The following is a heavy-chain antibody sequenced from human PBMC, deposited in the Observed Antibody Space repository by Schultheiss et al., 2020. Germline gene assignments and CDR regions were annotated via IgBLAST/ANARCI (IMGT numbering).Heavy chain of an antibody. CDR3: AKDHETFQWLLDY. Sequence: SLKISCAASGFTFDDYAMHWVRQAPGKGLEWVSGISWNSGSIGYADSVKGRFTISRDNAKNSLYLQMNSLRAEDTALYYCAKDHETFQWLLDYWGQGTLVTVSS. D-gene: IGHD6-19*01. V-gene: IGHV3-9*01. J-gene: IGHJ4*02. CDR1: GFTFDDYA. CDR2: ISWNSGSI.